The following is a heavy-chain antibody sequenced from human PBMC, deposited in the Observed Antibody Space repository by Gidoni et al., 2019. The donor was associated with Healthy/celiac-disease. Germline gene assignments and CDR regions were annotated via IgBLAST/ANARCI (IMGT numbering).Heavy chain of an antibody. CDR3: ARHDYGDYGGDY. Sequence: QVQLQESGPGLVKPSQPLSLTCTFSGVSISSGGYFWPWIRQHPGKGLEWIGYIYYSGSTYYNPSLKSRVTISVDTSKNQFSLKLSSVTAADTAVYYCARHDYGDYGGDYWGQGTLVTVSS. D-gene: IGHD4-17*01. J-gene: IGHJ4*02. CDR2: IYYSGST. V-gene: IGHV4-31*03. CDR1: GVSISSGGYF.